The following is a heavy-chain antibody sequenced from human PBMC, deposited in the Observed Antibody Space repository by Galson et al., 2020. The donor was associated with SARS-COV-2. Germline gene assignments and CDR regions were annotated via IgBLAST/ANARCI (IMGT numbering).Heavy chain of an antibody. Sequence: ETSETLSLTCAVYGGSFSGYYWSWIRQPPGKGLEWIGEINHSGSTNYNPSLKSRVTISVDTSKNQFSLKLSSVTAADTAVYYCARGGDYYDSSGSRYFDYWGQGTLVTVSS. CDR2: INHSGST. J-gene: IGHJ4*02. V-gene: IGHV4-34*01. D-gene: IGHD3-22*01. CDR3: ARGGDYYDSSGSRYFDY. CDR1: GGSFSGYY.